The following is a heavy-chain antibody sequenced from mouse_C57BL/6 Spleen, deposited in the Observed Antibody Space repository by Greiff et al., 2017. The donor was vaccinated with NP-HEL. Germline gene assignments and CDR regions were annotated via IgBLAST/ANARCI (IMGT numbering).Heavy chain of an antibody. J-gene: IGHJ3*01. V-gene: IGHV3-6*01. CDR2: ISYDGSN. D-gene: IGHD2-4*01. Sequence: EVKLVESGPGLVKPSQSLSLTCSVTGYSITSGYYWNWIRQFPGNKLEWMGYISYDGSNNSNPSRKNRISITRDTSKNQFFLKLNAVTTEDTATYYCARNDYEPFAYWGQGTLGTVSA. CDR3: ARNDYEPFAY. CDR1: GYSITSGYY.